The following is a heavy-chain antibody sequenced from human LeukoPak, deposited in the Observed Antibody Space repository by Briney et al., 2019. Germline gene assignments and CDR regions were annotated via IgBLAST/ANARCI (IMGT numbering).Heavy chain of an antibody. D-gene: IGHD1-26*01. Sequence: SETLSLTCTVSGGSISSGSYYWSRIRQPAGKGLGWIGRIYTSGSTNYNPSLKSRVTISVDTSKNQFSLKLSSVTAADTAVYYCARGLVGPYYWGQGTLVTVSS. V-gene: IGHV4-61*02. CDR2: IYTSGST. CDR3: ARGLVGPYY. J-gene: IGHJ4*02. CDR1: GGSISSGSYY.